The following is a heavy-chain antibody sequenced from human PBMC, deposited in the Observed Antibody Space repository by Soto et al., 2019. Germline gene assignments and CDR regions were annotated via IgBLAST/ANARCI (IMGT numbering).Heavy chain of an antibody. V-gene: IGHV4-30-2*01. J-gene: IGHJ4*02. CDR3: ASGSYEGGYLDY. Sequence: SETLSLTRAVSGGSISSAGYSGYWIRQTSGRGLEWIGHIYHSENTFHNPSLKTRVTISLDRSRNEFSLKMRSVTAADTVVYYCASGSYEGGYLDYWGQGTLVTVSS. CDR1: GGSISSAGYS. D-gene: IGHD1-26*01. CDR2: IYHSENT.